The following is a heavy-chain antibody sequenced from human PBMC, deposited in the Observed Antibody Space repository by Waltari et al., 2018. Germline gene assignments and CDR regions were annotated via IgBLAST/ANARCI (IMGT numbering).Heavy chain of an antibody. J-gene: IGHJ4*02. CDR1: GFTFSSYA. Sequence: QVQLVESGGGVVQPGRSLRLSCAASGFTFSSYAMHWVRQAPGKGLEWVAVISYDGSNKYYADSGKGRFTISRDNSKNTLYLQMNSLRAEDTAVYYCARDRGYSYGYFAYWGQGTLVTVSS. V-gene: IGHV3-30-3*01. CDR3: ARDRGYSYGYFAY. CDR2: ISYDGSNK. D-gene: IGHD5-18*01.